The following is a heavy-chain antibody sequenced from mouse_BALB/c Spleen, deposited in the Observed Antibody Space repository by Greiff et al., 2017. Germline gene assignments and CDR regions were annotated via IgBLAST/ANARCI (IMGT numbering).Heavy chain of an antibody. J-gene: IGHJ2*01. V-gene: IGHV1S34*01. CDR1: GYSFTGYY. D-gene: IGHD2-4*01. CDR3: ARSPSTMIILYYFDY. CDR2: ISCYNGAT. Sequence: LVKTGASVKISCKASGYSFTGYYMHWVKQSHGKSLEWIGYISCYNGATSYNQKFKGKATFTVDTSSSTAYMQFNSLTSEDSAVYYCARSPSTMIILYYFDYWGQGTTLTVSS.